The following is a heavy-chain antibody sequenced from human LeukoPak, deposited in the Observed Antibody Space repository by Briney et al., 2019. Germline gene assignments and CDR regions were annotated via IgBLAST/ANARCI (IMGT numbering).Heavy chain of an antibody. CDR3: AREGYYDSSGYYLAEYFQH. Sequence: PRGSLRLSCAASGFTVSSNYMSWVRQAPGKGLEWVSVIYSGGSTYYADSVKGRFTISRDNSKNTLYLQMNSLRAEDTAVYYCAREGYYDSSGYYLAEYFQHWGQGTLVTVSS. V-gene: IGHV3-53*01. D-gene: IGHD3-22*01. J-gene: IGHJ1*01. CDR2: IYSGGST. CDR1: GFTVSSNY.